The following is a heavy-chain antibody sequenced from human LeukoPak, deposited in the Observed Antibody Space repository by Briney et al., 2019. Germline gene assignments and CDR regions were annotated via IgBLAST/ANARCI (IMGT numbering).Heavy chain of an antibody. J-gene: IGHJ3*02. CDR1: GGSITSYY. CDR2: IFTSGST. Sequence: SETLSLTCTVSGGSITSYYWSWIRQPAGKGLEWIGRIFTSGSTNYNPSLKSRVTMSLDTSKNQFSLKLSSVTAADTAVYYCARDRDYYDSSGFYFGDTFDIWGQGTMVTVSS. V-gene: IGHV4-4*07. CDR3: ARDRDYYDSSGFYFGDTFDI. D-gene: IGHD3-22*01.